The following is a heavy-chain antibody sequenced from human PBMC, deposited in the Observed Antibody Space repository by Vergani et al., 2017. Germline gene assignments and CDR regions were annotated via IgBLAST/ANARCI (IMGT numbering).Heavy chain of an antibody. CDR1: GYTFTSYY. Sequence: QVQLVQSGAEVKKPGASVKVSCKASGYTFTSYYMHWVRQAPGQGLEWMGIINPSGGSTSYAQKFQGRVTMTRDTSTSTVYMELSSLRSEDTAVYYCARSTDIVVVPAAYYYYYYYMDVWGKGP. V-gene: IGHV1-46*01. CDR3: ARSTDIVVVPAAYYYYYYYMDV. CDR2: INPSGGST. J-gene: IGHJ6*03. D-gene: IGHD2-2*01.